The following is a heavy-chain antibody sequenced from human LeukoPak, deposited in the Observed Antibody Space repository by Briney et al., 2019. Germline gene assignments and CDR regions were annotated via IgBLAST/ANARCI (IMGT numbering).Heavy chain of an antibody. J-gene: IGHJ4*02. CDR3: AKGSRILPVAYCDY. D-gene: IGHD2-2*01. CDR2: ISGSGDGT. V-gene: IGHV3-23*01. Sequence: GGSLRLSCEASRFTFSSYAMSWVRQAPGKGLEWVSAISGSGDGTYYADSVKGRFTVSRDNSKNTVYLQMNSLRAEDTAVYYCAKGSRILPVAYCDYWGQGTLVIVSS. CDR1: RFTFSSYA.